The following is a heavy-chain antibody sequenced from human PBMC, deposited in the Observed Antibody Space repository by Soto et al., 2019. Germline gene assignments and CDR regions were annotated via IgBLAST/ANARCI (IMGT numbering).Heavy chain of an antibody. D-gene: IGHD6-6*01. CDR1: GGSISSGDYY. CDR3: DRERPDGARLDP. Sequence: QVQLQESGPGLVKPSQTLSLTCTVSGGSISSGDYYWSWIRQPPGKGLEWIGYIYYSGSTYYNPSLQCRVTRSVETSNNQFSLKLSSVTAADTAVYYCDRERPDGARLDPWGQGTLVTASS. J-gene: IGHJ5*02. V-gene: IGHV4-30-4*01. CDR2: IYYSGST.